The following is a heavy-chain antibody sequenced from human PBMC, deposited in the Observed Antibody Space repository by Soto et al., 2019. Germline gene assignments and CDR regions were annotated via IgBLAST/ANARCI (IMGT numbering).Heavy chain of an antibody. V-gene: IGHV3-7*03. J-gene: IGHJ4*02. D-gene: IGHD2-8*01. CDR1: GFTFSPYW. CDR2: IKNDGSEK. CDR3: ARGSNQDY. Sequence: EVQLVESGGDLVQPGGSLRLSCVASGFTFSPYWMSWVRQAPGRGLQWVATIKNDGSEKYYADSVKGRFTISRDNARDSLYLQLTSLRAEDTDIYYCARGSNQDYWAQGTLVAVSS.